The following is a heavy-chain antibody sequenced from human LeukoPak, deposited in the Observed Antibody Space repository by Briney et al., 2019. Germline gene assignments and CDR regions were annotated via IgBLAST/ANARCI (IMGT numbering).Heavy chain of an antibody. V-gene: IGHV3-30*02. J-gene: IGHJ4*02. D-gene: IGHD3-10*01. CDR1: GFTFSTYG. CDR2: IRYDRSDK. Sequence: GGSLRLSCAASGFTFSTYGMHWVRQAPGKGLEWVAFIRYDRSDKLYADSVKGRFTISRDNSKNTLYLQMNSLRAEDTAMHYCAKRGGTYIGFFDYWGQGTLVTVSS. CDR3: AKRGGTYIGFFDY.